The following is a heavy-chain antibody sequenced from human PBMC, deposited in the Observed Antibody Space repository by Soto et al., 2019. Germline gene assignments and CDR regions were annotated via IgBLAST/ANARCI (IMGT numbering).Heavy chain of an antibody. J-gene: IGHJ6*02. CDR3: ASIGARDYAILFDLDYYGMDV. CDR1: GGTFSSYA. V-gene: IGHV1-69*12. CDR2: IIPIFGTA. D-gene: IGHD3-9*01. Sequence: QVQLVQSGAEVKKPGSSVKVSCKASGGTFSSYAISWVRQAPGQGLEWMGGIIPIFGTANYAQKFQGRVTITADESTSTAYMELSSLRSEETAVYYCASIGARDYAILFDLDYYGMDVWGQGTTVTGSS.